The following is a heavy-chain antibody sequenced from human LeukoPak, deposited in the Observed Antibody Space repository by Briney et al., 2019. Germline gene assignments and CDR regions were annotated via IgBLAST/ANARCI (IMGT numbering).Heavy chain of an antibody. CDR3: ARHLSGSAVMHYIDY. V-gene: IGHV4-39*01. D-gene: IGHD2-2*01. CDR2: IYYSGSS. CDR1: GASIISGRNY. J-gene: IGHJ4*01. Sequence: SETLSLTCNVAGASIISGRNYWAWIRQSPGKGLEWIGSIYYSGSSYYNPSLQSRVSISVDTSKNHISLKLFSLTAADTALYYCARHLSGSAVMHYIDYWGQGNLVTVSS.